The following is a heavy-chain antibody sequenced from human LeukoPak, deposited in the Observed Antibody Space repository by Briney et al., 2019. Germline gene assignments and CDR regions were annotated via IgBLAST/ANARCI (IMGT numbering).Heavy chain of an antibody. CDR2: IDSDGSTT. J-gene: IGHJ3*01. V-gene: IGHV3-74*01. CDR1: GFTLSTYW. Sequence: GGSLRLSCAASGFTLSTYWMHWVRQGPGKGLVWVSRIDSDGSTTIYADSVKGRFTISRDNAKNTLYLQMDSLRAEDTAVYYCARGGGDHAFDVWGQGTMVTVSS. D-gene: IGHD2-21*02. CDR3: ARGGGDHAFDV.